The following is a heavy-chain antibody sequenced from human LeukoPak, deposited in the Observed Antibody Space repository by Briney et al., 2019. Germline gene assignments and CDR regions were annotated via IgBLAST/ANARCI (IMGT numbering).Heavy chain of an antibody. Sequence: GGSLRLSCAVSGFTFSNYSMNWVRQAPGKGLEWVSYISRSSSIIYYADSVKGRFTISRDNSKNTLYLQMNSLRAEDTAVYYCARGGSYLSAFDIWGQGTMVTVSS. V-gene: IGHV3-48*01. J-gene: IGHJ3*02. CDR2: ISRSSSII. D-gene: IGHD1-26*01. CDR3: ARGGSYLSAFDI. CDR1: GFTFSNYS.